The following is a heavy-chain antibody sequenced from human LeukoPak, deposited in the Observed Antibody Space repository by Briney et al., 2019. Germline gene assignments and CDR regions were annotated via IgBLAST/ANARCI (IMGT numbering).Heavy chain of an antibody. Sequence: SETLSLTCAVYGGSFSGYYWSWIRQPPGKGLEWIGYIYYSGSTNYNPSLKSRVTISVDTSKNQFSLKLSSVTAADTAVYYCARATITSCYTEPCWYFDLWGRGTLVTVSS. CDR1: GGSFSGYY. CDR2: IYYSGST. V-gene: IGHV4-59*01. J-gene: IGHJ2*01. D-gene: IGHD2-2*02. CDR3: ARATITSCYTEPCWYFDL.